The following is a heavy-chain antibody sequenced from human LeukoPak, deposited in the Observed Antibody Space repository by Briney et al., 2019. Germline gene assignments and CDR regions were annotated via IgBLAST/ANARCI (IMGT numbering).Heavy chain of an antibody. J-gene: IGHJ5*02. CDR2: IYHSGST. V-gene: IGHV4-4*02. Sequence: PSETLSLTCAVSGGPISSNNWWSWVRQPPGKGLEWIGEIYHSGSTTYNPSLKSRVTISVDTSKNQFSLKLSSVTAADTAVYYCARHLSTYDFWSGFHPALIRNNWFDPWGQGTLVTVSS. CDR3: ARHLSTYDFWSGFHPALIRNNWFDP. D-gene: IGHD3-3*01. CDR1: GGPISSNNW.